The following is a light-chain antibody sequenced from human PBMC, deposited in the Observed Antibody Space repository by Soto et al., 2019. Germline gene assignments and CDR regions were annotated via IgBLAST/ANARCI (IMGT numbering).Light chain of an antibody. J-gene: IGLJ2*01. CDR2: EVT. V-gene: IGLV2-8*01. Sequence: QSAPTQPPSASGSPGESVTMSCTGSSGDIGAFKYVSWFQQFPGKAPKLIIYEVTERPSGVPGRFSGSKSDNTASLTVSGLQPDDEATYFCSAYAGFNNLLFGGGTKLTVL. CDR3: SAYAGFNNLL. CDR1: SGDIGAFKY.